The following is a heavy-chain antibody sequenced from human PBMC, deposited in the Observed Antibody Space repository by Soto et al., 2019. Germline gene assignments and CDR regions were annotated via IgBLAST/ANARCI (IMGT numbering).Heavy chain of an antibody. CDR2: VYHSGST. V-gene: IGHV4-30-2*01. D-gene: IGHD3-10*01. CDR1: GGSISSGGYS. Sequence: QLQLQESGSGLVKPSQTLSLTCAVSGGSISSGGYSWSWIRQPPGKGLEWIGYVYHSGSTYYNPSLKSRVTISVDRSKNQFSMKLSSVTAADTAVYYCARAHGSGWGAFDIWGQGTMVTVSS. J-gene: IGHJ3*02. CDR3: ARAHGSGWGAFDI.